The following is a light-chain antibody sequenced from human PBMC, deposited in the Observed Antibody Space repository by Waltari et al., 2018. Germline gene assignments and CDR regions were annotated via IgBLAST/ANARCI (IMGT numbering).Light chain of an antibody. CDR1: QSVSSNY. Sequence: EIALTQSPGTLSLSPGERATLSCRASQSVSSNYLAWYQQKPGQAPRLLMYGASNRATGIPDRFSGSGSGTEFTLTISRLEPEDFAVYYCQQYRGSPLTFGQGTKVEIK. J-gene: IGKJ1*01. V-gene: IGKV3-20*01. CDR2: GAS. CDR3: QQYRGSPLT.